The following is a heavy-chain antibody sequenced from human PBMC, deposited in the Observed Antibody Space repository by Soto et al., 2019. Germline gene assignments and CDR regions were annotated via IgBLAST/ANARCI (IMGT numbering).Heavy chain of an antibody. CDR1: GYDFARTW. Sequence: HGESLKISCKASGYDFARTWIGWVCQLPGKGLDWLGIIYPGDSETRYSPSFRGQVTFSVDMPISTAYLQWSSLKTSDIAIYYCARLVGAYDSYFDHWGQGTRVTVSS. CDR3: ARLVGAYDSYFDH. J-gene: IGHJ4*02. CDR2: IYPGDSET. V-gene: IGHV5-51*01. D-gene: IGHD5-12*01.